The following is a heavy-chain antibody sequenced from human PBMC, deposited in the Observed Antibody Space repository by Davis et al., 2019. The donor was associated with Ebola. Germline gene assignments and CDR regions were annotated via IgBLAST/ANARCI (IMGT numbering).Heavy chain of an antibody. CDR1: GFTFSDYY. CDR2: IYGSGST. CDR3: ARRYTCSGNYMDV. D-gene: IGHD2-15*01. V-gene: IGHV3-53*01. Sequence: GESLKISCAASGFTFSDYYMSWVRQAPRKGLEWVSVIYGSGSTYYADSVKGRFTISRDNSKNTLYLQMNTLRAEDTAVYHCARRYTCSGNYMDVWGKGTTVTVSS. J-gene: IGHJ6*03.